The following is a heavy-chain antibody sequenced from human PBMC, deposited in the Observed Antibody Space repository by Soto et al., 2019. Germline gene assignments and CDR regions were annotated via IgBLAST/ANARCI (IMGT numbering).Heavy chain of an antibody. D-gene: IGHD3-10*01. CDR1: GYTFTDHG. V-gene: IGHV1-18*01. J-gene: IGHJ6*04. CDR2: VSSYNGNT. Sequence: ASVKVSCKTSGYTFTDHGIDWVRQAPGQGLEWVGWVSSYNGNTNYAYNLKDRVIMTTDASTSTAYMELRGLRSDDTAVYYCAREVEGSYSTADFWGKGTTGTASS. CDR3: AREVEGSYSTADF.